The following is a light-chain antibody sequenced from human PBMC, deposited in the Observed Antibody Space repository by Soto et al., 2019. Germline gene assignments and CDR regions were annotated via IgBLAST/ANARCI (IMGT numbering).Light chain of an antibody. V-gene: IGKV3D-15*01. J-gene: IGKJ5*01. CDR3: QQYNSWPIT. CDR2: GAS. Sequence: EIVMTQSPATLSVTPEESATLSCRASQSINRDLAWYVQKPGQAPRRVIYGASTWGTGVPPRFTGSGSGTEFTLTVSYLQSEDFAVYYCQQYNSWPITFGQGARPEI. CDR1: QSINRD.